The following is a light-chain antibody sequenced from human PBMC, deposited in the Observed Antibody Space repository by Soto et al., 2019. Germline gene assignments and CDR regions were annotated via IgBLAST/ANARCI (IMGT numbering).Light chain of an antibody. Sequence: QSALTQPASVSGSPGQSIAISCTGTSSDVGGYNYVTWYQQHPGKAPKLMIYDVSNWPSGVSDRFSGSKSGNTASLTISGLQAEDEGDYYCNSYTSSSTYVFGTGTKVTVL. J-gene: IGLJ1*01. CDR1: SSDVGGYNY. V-gene: IGLV2-14*03. CDR3: NSYTSSSTYV. CDR2: DVS.